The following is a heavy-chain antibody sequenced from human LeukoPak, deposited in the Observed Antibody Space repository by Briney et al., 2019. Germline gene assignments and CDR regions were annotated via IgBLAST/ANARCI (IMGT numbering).Heavy chain of an antibody. D-gene: IGHD1-26*01. Sequence: SETLSLTCSVSGGSITTYYWTWIRQPPGKGREWIGYVHYGGSTNYNPSLKSRVTMSEDTSTNQFSLKLSSVTAADTAVYYCARGVGATHFDYWGHGTLVTVSS. V-gene: IGHV4-59*01. CDR2: VHYGGST. CDR3: ARGVGATHFDY. J-gene: IGHJ4*01. CDR1: GGSITTYY.